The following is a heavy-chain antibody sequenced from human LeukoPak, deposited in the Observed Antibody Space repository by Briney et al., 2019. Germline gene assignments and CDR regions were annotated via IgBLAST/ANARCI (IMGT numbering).Heavy chain of an antibody. Sequence: GGSLRLSCAASGFTFSNYWMSWVRQAPGKGLEWVANIKQDGSEKNYVDSVKGRFTISRDNSKNTLYLQMNSLRAEDTAVYYCAKDLLMAGGGIAVAGTLDYWGQGTLVTVSS. CDR2: IKQDGSEK. D-gene: IGHD6-19*01. CDR1: GFTFSNYW. J-gene: IGHJ4*02. CDR3: AKDLLMAGGGIAVAGTLDY. V-gene: IGHV3-7*01.